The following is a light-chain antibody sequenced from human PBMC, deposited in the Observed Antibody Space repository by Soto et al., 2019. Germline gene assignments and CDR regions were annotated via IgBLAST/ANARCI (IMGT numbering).Light chain of an antibody. CDR2: SDT. Sequence: QSVVTQPPSVSGAPGQSVSIACSGSSSNIRSNPVIWYQQFPGAAPKLLIYSDTHRPSGVPARFSASKSGTSASLAITGLQSEDEADYFCASWDDGLGGRVFGTGTQLTVL. CDR3: ASWDDGLGGRV. J-gene: IGLJ3*02. V-gene: IGLV1-44*01. CDR1: SSNIRSNP.